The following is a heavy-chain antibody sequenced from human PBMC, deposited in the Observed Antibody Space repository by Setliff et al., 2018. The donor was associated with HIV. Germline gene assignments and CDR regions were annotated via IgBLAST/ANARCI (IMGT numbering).Heavy chain of an antibody. J-gene: IGHJ4*02. CDR3: ATHSANIAAAGTVDY. CDR2: ISYSGST. CDR1: GGSISSGYY. D-gene: IGHD6-13*01. Sequence: SETLSLTCTVSGGSISSGYYWGWIRQPPGKGLEWIGYISYSGSTYYNPSLNSRLTISIDTSKNQFSLKLSSLTAADTAVYYCATHSANIAAAGTVDYWGQGTLVTVSS. V-gene: IGHV4-31*03.